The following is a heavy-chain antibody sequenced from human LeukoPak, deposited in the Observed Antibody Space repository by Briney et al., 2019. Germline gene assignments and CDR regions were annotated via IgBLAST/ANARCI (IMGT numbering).Heavy chain of an antibody. V-gene: IGHV1-8*01. CDR1: GYTFTSYD. J-gene: IGHJ4*02. D-gene: IGHD1-26*01. CDR3: ARIDQTSGSYSDY. CDR2: MNPNSGNT. Sequence: ASVKVSCKASGYTFTSYDINWVRQATGQGLEWMGWMNPNSGNTGYAQKFQGRVTMTRNTSISTAYMELSSLRSEDTAVYYCARIDQTSGSYSDYWGQGTLVTVSS.